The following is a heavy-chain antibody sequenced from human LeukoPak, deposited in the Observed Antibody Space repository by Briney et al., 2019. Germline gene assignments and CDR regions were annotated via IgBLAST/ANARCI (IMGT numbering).Heavy chain of an antibody. J-gene: IGHJ4*02. CDR2: IYYSGST. V-gene: IGHV4-30-4*08. Sequence: SQTLSLTCTVSGGSISSGDYYWSWIRQPPGKGLEWIGYIYYSGSTYYNPSLKSRVTISVDTSKNQFSLKLSSVTAADTAVYYCARVPIAIAARPVDYWGQGTLVTVSS. CDR1: GGSISSGDYY. CDR3: ARVPIAIAARPVDY. D-gene: IGHD6-6*01.